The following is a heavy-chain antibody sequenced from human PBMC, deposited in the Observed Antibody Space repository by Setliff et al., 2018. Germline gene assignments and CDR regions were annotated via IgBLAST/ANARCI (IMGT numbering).Heavy chain of an antibody. Sequence: ASVKVSCKASGYTFTSYAMNWVRQAPGQGLEWMGWINAGNGNTKYSQKFQGRVTITRDTSASTAYMELSSLRSEDTAVYYCARVQQLGTFDYWGQGTLVTVSS. V-gene: IGHV1-3*01. J-gene: IGHJ4*02. CDR3: ARVQQLGTFDY. CDR1: GYTFTSYA. D-gene: IGHD6-13*01. CDR2: INAGNGNT.